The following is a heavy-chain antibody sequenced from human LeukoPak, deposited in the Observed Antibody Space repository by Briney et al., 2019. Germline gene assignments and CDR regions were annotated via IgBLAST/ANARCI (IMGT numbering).Heavy chain of an antibody. D-gene: IGHD5-24*01. CDR2: ISYDGSNK. Sequence: GGSLRLSCVASGFTFNNYWMHWVRQAPGKGLEWVAVISYDGSNKDYADSVKGRFSISRDNSKNTLYLQMNSLSREDTAVYYCARVGDDYNSLWCMDVWGQGTTVTVSS. CDR3: ARVGDDYNSLWCMDV. CDR1: GFTFNNYW. V-gene: IGHV3-30-3*01. J-gene: IGHJ6*02.